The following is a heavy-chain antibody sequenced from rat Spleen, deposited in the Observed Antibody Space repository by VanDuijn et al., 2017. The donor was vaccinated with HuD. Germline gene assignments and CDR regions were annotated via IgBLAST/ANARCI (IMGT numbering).Heavy chain of an antibody. CDR2: FSYDGSST. J-gene: IGHJ2*01. CDR3: ATTPLYYSADPYYFDY. CDR1: GFTFSDYN. D-gene: IGHD1-1*01. Sequence: EVQLVESGGGLVQPGRSLKLSCAASGFTFSDYNMAWVRQAPKKGLEWVATFSYDGSSTYYRDSVKGRFTISRDIAKNTLYLQMDSLRSEDTATYYCATTPLYYSADPYYFDYWGQGVMVTVSS. V-gene: IGHV5-7*01.